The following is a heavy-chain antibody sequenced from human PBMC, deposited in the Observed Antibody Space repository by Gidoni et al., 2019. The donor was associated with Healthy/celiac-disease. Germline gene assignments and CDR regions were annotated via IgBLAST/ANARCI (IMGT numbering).Heavy chain of an antibody. J-gene: IGHJ6*02. CDR3: ARDLRLDKHYDSSGYSYDYYGMDV. V-gene: IGHV3-30*04. Sequence: QVQLVESGGGVVQPGRSLRLSCAASGFTFSSSAMHWVRQAPGKGLEWVAVISYDGSNKYYADSVKGRFTISRDNSKNTLYLQMNSLRAEDTAVYYCARDLRLDKHYDSSGYSYDYYGMDVWGQGTTVTVSS. CDR1: GFTFSSSA. CDR2: ISYDGSNK. D-gene: IGHD3-22*01.